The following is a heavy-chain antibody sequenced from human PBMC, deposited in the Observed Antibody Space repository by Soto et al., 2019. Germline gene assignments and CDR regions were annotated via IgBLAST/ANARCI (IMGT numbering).Heavy chain of an antibody. CDR2: ISYDGSNK. V-gene: IGHV3-30*18. Sequence: PGGSLRLSCAASGFTFSSYGMHWVRQAPGKGLEWVAVISYDGSNKYYADSVKGRFTISRDNSKNTLYLQMNSLRAEDTAVYYCAKALIPWSSSSGVDPWGQGTLVTVSS. J-gene: IGHJ5*02. CDR1: GFTFSSYG. D-gene: IGHD6-6*01. CDR3: AKALIPWSSSSGVDP.